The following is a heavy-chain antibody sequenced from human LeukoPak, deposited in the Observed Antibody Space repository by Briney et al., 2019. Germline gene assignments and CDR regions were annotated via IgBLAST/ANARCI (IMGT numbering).Heavy chain of an antibody. D-gene: IGHD3-10*01. CDR1: GGSISSYY. CDR3: ARHEGSGSTHYNWFDP. CDR2: IYYSGST. J-gene: IGHJ5*02. V-gene: IGHV4-59*05. Sequence: PSETLSLTCTVSGGSISSYYWSWIRQPPGKGLEWIGSIYYSGSTYYNPSLKSRVTISVDTSKNQFSLKLNSVTAADTAVYYCARHEGSGSTHYNWFDPWGQGTLVTVSS.